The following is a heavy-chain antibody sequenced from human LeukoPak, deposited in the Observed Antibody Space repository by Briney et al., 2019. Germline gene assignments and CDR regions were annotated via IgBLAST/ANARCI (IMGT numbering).Heavy chain of an antibody. V-gene: IGHV4-39*01. CDR2: IHYSGRT. Sequence: SETLSLICIVSGGSISINNYYWGWIRQPPGKGLEWIGSIHYSGRTYYNASLESRVTISVDTSKSQFSLNLSSVTAADTAVYYCARHDSSSSLGACDYWGQGTLVTVSS. J-gene: IGHJ4*02. D-gene: IGHD6-6*01. CDR1: GGSISINNYY. CDR3: ARHDSSSSLGACDY.